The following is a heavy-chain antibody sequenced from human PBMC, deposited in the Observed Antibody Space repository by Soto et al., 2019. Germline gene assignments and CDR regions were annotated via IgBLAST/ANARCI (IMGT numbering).Heavy chain of an antibody. V-gene: IGHV1-69*02. Sequence: QVQLVQSGAEVKKPGSSVKVSCKASGGTFSSYTISWVRQAPGQGLEWMGRIIPILGIANYAQKFQGRVTITADKSTSTAYMELSSLRSEDTAVYYRADSAGLGMGDYWGQGTLVTVSS. D-gene: IGHD6-13*01. J-gene: IGHJ4*02. CDR2: IIPILGIA. CDR1: GGTFSSYT. CDR3: ADSAGLGMGDY.